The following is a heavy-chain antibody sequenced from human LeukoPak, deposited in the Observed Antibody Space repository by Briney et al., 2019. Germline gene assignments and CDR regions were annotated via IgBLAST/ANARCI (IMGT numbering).Heavy chain of an antibody. CDR3: ARVGGTNSSGWFLDY. V-gene: IGHV3-48*03. CDR1: GFTFSSYE. D-gene: IGHD6-19*01. J-gene: IGHJ4*02. CDR2: ISGSGSTI. Sequence: GGSLRLSCAASGFTFSSYEMNWVRQAPGKGLEWVSYISGSGSTIYYADSVKGRFTISRDNAKNSLYLQMNSLRAEDTAVYYCARVGGTNSSGWFLDYWGQGTLVTVSS.